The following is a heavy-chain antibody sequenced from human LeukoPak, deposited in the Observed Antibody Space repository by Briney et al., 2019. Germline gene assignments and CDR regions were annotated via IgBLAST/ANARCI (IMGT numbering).Heavy chain of an antibody. V-gene: IGHV3-73*01. CDR1: GFTFSGSA. CDR2: IRSKANSYAT. J-gene: IGHJ4*02. CDR3: TGGGYCSSTSCYGTFDY. D-gene: IGHD2-2*01. Sequence: GGSLRLSCAASGFTFSGSAMHWVRQASGKGLEWVGRIRSKANSYATAYAASVKGRFTISRDDSKNTAYLQMNSLKTEDTAVYYCTGGGYCSSTSCYGTFDYWGQGTLVTVSS.